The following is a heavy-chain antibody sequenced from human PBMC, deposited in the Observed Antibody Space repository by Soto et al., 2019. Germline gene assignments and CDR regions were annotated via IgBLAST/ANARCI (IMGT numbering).Heavy chain of an antibody. Sequence: SETLSLTCTVSGGSVSSGSYYWSWIRQPPGKGLEWIGYIYYSGSTNYNPSLKSRVTISVDTSKNQFSLKLSSVTAADTAVYYCARERLKYYYDSSGYYVYDYWGQGTLVTVSS. V-gene: IGHV4-61*01. CDR2: IYYSGST. CDR3: ARERLKYYYDSSGYYVYDY. D-gene: IGHD3-22*01. J-gene: IGHJ4*02. CDR1: GGSVSSGSYY.